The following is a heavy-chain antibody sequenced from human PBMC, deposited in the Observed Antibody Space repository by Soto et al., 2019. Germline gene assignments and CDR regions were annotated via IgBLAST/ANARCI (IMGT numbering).Heavy chain of an antibody. D-gene: IGHD6-13*01. Sequence: GGSLRLSCAASGFTFRSYSMNWVRQPPGKGLEWVSYISISSRTIYYADSVKGRFTISRDDAKNSLYLQMNSLRDEDTSVYYCARNNGIAGSFDPWGQGTLVTVSS. CDR2: ISISSRTI. V-gene: IGHV3-48*02. CDR3: ARNNGIAGSFDP. CDR1: GFTFRSYS. J-gene: IGHJ5*02.